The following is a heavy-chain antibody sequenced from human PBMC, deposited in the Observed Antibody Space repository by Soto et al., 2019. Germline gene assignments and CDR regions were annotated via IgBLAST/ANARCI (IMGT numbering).Heavy chain of an antibody. CDR2: INHSENT. D-gene: IGHD5-12*01. CDR1: GYSISSGYH. CDR3: AGRYSTTHRSFDY. V-gene: IGHV4-38-2*01. Sequence: SETLSLTCAVCGYSISSGYHWGCIRQPPGKGLEWIGIINHSENTYYNPSLKSRVTMSVDTSKNQFSLNLSSVTAADTAIYYCAGRYSTTHRSFDYWGQGALVTVSS. J-gene: IGHJ4*02.